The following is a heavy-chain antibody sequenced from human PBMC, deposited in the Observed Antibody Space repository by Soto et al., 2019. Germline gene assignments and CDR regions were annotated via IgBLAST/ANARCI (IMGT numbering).Heavy chain of an antibody. J-gene: IGHJ4*02. V-gene: IGHV3-49*04. CDR1: GFTFGDYA. D-gene: IGHD5-18*01. CDR2: IRSKTYGGTT. CDR3: ARDDGYSYGLAFDY. Sequence: PGGSLRLSCTASGFTFGDYALNWVRQAPGKGLEWVGFIRSKTYGGTTEYAASVKGRFTISRDDSKSIAYLQMNSLKTEDTAVYYCARDDGYSYGLAFDYWGQGTLLTVSS.